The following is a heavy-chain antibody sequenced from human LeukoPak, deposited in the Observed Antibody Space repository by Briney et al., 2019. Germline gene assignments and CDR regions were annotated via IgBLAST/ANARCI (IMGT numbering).Heavy chain of an antibody. V-gene: IGHV4-31*03. CDR1: GDSISSGGHY. CDR3: ARGAPPDS. CDR2: IYHLGIT. J-gene: IGHJ4*02. Sequence: SQTLSLTCTVPGDSISSGGHYWSWIRQNPGKGLEWIGYIYHLGITYNNPSLQSRITISIDRSKSQFSLKLTSVTAADSAVYYCARGAPPDSWGQGTLVTVSS.